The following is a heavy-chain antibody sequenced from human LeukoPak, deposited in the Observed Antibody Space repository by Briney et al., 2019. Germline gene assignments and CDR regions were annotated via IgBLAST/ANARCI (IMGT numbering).Heavy chain of an antibody. V-gene: IGHV3-7*01. CDR3: ARVGLEQQLVSGYFDY. J-gene: IGHJ4*02. CDR1: GFTFSSYW. D-gene: IGHD6-13*01. Sequence: PGGSLRLSCAASGFTFSSYWMSWVRQAPGKGLEWVANIKQDGSGKYYVDSVKGRFTISRDNAKNSLYLQMNSLRAEDTAVYYCARVGLEQQLVSGYFDYWGQGTLVTVSS. CDR2: IKQDGSGK.